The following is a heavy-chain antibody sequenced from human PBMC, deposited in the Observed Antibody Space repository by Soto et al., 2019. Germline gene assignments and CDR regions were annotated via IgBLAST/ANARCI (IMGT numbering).Heavy chain of an antibody. CDR3: ARSGGGSYYGGVRY. V-gene: IGHV4-39*01. J-gene: IGHJ4*02. Sequence: SETLSLTCTVSGGSISSSSYYWGWIRHPPGKGLEWIGSIYYSGSTYYNPSLKSRVTISVDTSKNQFSLKLSSVTAADTAVYYCARSGGGSYYGGVRYWGQGTLVTVSS. CDR2: IYYSGST. CDR1: GGSISSSSYY. D-gene: IGHD1-26*01.